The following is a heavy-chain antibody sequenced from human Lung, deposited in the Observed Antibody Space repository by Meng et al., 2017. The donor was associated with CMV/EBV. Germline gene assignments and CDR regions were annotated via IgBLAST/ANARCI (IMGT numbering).Heavy chain of an antibody. V-gene: IGHV4-34*01. Sequence: TXSLTXXVYGGSFSGYYWSWIRQPPGKGLEWIGEINHSGSTNYNPSLKSRVTISVDTSKNQFSLKLSSVTAADTAVYYCARGGKDIVVVPAPIDYWGQGTXVTVSS. CDR3: ARGGKDIVVVPAPIDY. CDR2: INHSGST. J-gene: IGHJ4*02. D-gene: IGHD2-2*01. CDR1: GGSFSGYY.